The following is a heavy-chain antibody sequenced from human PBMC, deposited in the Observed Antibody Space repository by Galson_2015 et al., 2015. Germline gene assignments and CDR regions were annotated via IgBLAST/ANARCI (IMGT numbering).Heavy chain of an antibody. J-gene: IGHJ4*02. D-gene: IGHD6-13*01. CDR2: ISGSGGST. Sequence: LRLSCSASGFTFSGYAMSWVRQAPGKGLEWVSFISGSGGSTYYADSVKGRFTISRDNSKNTLYLQMNSLRAEDTAVYYCANEGRYSSTFDYWGQGTLVTVSS. CDR3: ANEGRYSSTFDY. CDR1: GFTFSGYA. V-gene: IGHV3-23*01.